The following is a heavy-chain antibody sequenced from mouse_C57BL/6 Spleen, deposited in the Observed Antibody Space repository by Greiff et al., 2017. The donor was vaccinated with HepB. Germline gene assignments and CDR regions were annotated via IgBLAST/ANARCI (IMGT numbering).Heavy chain of an antibody. CDR2: ISYDGSN. J-gene: IGHJ2*01. D-gene: IGHD3-2*02. Sequence: ESGPGLVKPSQSLSLTCSVTGYSITSGYYWNWIRQFPGNKLEWMGYISYDGSNNYNPSLKNRISITRDTSKNQFFLKLNSVTTEDTATYYCARAQTAQATFDYFDYWGQGTTLTVSS. V-gene: IGHV3-6*01. CDR1: GYSITSGYY. CDR3: ARAQTAQATFDYFDY.